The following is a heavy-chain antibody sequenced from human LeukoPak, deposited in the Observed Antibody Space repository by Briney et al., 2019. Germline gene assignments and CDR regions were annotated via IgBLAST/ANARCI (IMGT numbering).Heavy chain of an antibody. J-gene: IGHJ3*01. CDR2: VYYTGST. CDR3: ARISSSNWYNERGAFDV. V-gene: IGHV4-59*01. CDR1: GDSMSGYY. Sequence: SETLSLTCTVSGDSMSGYYWSWIRQPPGKGLEWIGFVYYTGSTNYSPSLKSRVTISVDTSKNQFSLKLRSVTAADTAVYYCARISSSNWYNERGAFDVWGQGTMVTVSS. D-gene: IGHD6-13*01.